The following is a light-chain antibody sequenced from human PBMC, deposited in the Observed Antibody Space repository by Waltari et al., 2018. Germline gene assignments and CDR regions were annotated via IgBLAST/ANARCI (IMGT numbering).Light chain of an antibody. CDR3: HQYNNWPRT. CDR2: DAS. V-gene: IGKV3-11*01. Sequence: EIVLTQSPATLSLSPGERATLSCRASQSIASYLAWYQQKPGQAPRLLIYDASNRATGIPARFSGSGSATDFTLTISSLESEDFAVYYCHQYNNWPRTFGQGTKVEIK. CDR1: QSIASY. J-gene: IGKJ1*01.